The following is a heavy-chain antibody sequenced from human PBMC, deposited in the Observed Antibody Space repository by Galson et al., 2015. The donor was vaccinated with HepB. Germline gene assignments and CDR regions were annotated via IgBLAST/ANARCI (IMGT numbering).Heavy chain of an antibody. D-gene: IGHD3-9*01. CDR2: ISYDGSNK. CDR3: ARGVLRYFDWLSYFDY. Sequence: SLRLSCAASGFTFSSYAMHWVRQAPGKGLEWVAVISYDGSNKYYADSAKGRFTISRGNSKNTLYLQMNSLRAEDTAVYYCARGVLRYFDWLSYFDYWGQGTLVTVSS. CDR1: GFTFSSYA. V-gene: IGHV3-30-3*01. J-gene: IGHJ4*02.